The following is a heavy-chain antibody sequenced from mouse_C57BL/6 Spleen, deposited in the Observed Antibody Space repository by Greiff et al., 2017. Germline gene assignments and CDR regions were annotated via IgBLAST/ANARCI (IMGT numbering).Heavy chain of an antibody. V-gene: IGHV1-80*01. J-gene: IGHJ2*01. CDR3: AREQDFDY. Sequence: VQLQQSGAELVKPGASVKISCKASGYAFRSYWMNWVKQRPGKGLEWIGQIYPGDGDTNYNQKFKGKATLTVDTSSSTAYMQLSSLTSEDSAVYYCAREQDFDYWGQGTTLTVSS. CDR1: GYAFRSYW. CDR2: IYPGDGDT.